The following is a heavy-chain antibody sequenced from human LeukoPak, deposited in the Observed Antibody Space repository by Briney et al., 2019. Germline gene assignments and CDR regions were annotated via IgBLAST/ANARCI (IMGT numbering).Heavy chain of an antibody. CDR1: GGSIGSYY. CDR2: IYSSGST. J-gene: IGHJ5*02. V-gene: IGHV4-59*01. CDR3: SRGVAASGTGGLSWLLP. D-gene: IGHD6-13*01. Sequence: SETLSLTCTVSGGSIGSYYWSWIRQPPGKGLEWIGYIYSSGSTNYNPSLKSRVTISLDTSKNQFSLKLTFVTAADTAVYYCSRGVAASGTGGLSWLLPWGQGTLVTVSS.